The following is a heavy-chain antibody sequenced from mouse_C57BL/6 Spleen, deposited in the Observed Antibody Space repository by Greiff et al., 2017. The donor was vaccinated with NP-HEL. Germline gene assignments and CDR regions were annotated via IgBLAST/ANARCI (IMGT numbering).Heavy chain of an antibody. V-gene: IGHV1-82*01. D-gene: IGHD3-1*01. Sequence: QVQLQQSGPELVKPGASVKISCKASGYAFSSSWMNWVKQRPGKGLEWIGRIYPGDGDTNYNGKFKGKATLTADKSSSTAYMQLSSLTSEDSAVYFCARGLLGMDYWGQGTSVTVSS. CDR2: IYPGDGDT. CDR1: GYAFSSSW. CDR3: ARGLLGMDY. J-gene: IGHJ4*01.